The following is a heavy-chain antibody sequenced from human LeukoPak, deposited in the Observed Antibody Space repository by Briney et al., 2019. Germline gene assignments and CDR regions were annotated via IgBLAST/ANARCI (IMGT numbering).Heavy chain of an antibody. CDR3: AKDRAAAYFDY. V-gene: IGHV3-30*02. J-gene: IGHJ4*02. D-gene: IGHD6-13*01. CDR2: IWYGGSNK. CDR1: GFTFSSYG. Sequence: GGSLRLSCAASGFTFSSYGMHWVRQAPGKGLEWVAVIWYGGSNKYYADSVKGRFTISRDNSKNTLYLQMNSLRAEDTAVYYCAKDRAAAYFDYWGQGTLVTVSS.